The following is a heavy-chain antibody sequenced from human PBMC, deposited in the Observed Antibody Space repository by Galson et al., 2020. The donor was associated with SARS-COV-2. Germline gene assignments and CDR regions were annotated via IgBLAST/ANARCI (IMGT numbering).Heavy chain of an antibody. D-gene: IGHD1-26*01. CDR2: IYYTGSP. CDR3: ARYTGSHVDY. CDR1: GDSISSYY. J-gene: IGHJ4*02. Sequence: SETLSLTCTVSGDSISSYYWSWIRQPPGKGLEWIGYIYYTGSPKSNPSLTSRVAISEDASKNQFSLHLTSVTAADTAVYFCARYTGSHVDYWGQGTLVTVSS. V-gene: IGHV4-59*01.